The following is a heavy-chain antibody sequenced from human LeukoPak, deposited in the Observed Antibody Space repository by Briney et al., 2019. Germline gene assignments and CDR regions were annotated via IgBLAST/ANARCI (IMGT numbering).Heavy chain of an antibody. CDR3: ATRRLGNDY. V-gene: IGHV4-59*02. Sequence: SETLSLTCTVSGGSVSNYYWSWIRQSPGKGLEWIGYIYYTETSYNPSLKSQVTISADTSKNQFSLKLYSVTAADTAVYYCATRRLGNDYWGQGTLVTVSS. D-gene: IGHD7-27*01. CDR1: GGSVSNYY. J-gene: IGHJ4*02. CDR2: IYYTET.